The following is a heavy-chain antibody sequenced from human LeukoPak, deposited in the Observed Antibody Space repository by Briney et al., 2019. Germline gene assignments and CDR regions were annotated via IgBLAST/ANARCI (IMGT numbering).Heavy chain of an antibody. J-gene: IGHJ3*02. CDR2: IYPDYSET. Sequence: GESLKISCKGFGYSFTKYWIGWVRQMPGKSLEWMGIIYPDYSETTYSPSFQGQVTMSVDKSINTAYLQWNSLRASDTAMYYCARHTDGNDSDAFDIWGQGTMVAVSS. V-gene: IGHV5-51*01. D-gene: IGHD2-8*02. CDR1: GYSFTKYW. CDR3: ARHTDGNDSDAFDI.